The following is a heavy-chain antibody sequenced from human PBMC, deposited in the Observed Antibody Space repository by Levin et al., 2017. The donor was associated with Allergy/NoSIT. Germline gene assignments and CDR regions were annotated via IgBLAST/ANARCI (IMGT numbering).Heavy chain of an antibody. Sequence: LSLTCAASGFPFSSYWMHWVRQAPGKGMVWASGINSDGSNTRYADSVKGRFTISRDNAKNTLSLQMNSLRAEDTAVYYCARVFDGDYGYDYWGQGTLVTVSS. D-gene: IGHD4-17*01. J-gene: IGHJ4*02. CDR2: INSDGSNT. CDR3: ARVFDGDYGYDY. CDR1: GFPFSSYW. V-gene: IGHV3-74*01.